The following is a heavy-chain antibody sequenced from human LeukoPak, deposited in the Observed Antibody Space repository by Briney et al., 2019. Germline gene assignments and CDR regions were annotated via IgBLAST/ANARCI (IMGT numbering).Heavy chain of an antibody. CDR2: IRGSGGST. J-gene: IGHJ3*02. D-gene: IGHD1-26*01. CDR3: AMGGLLRGAFDI. CDR1: GFTFSSYA. Sequence: GGSLRLSCAASGFTFSSYAMSWVRQAPGKGLEWVSAIRGSGGSTYYADSVKGRFTISRDNSKNTLYLQMNSLRAEDTAVYYCAMGGLLRGAFDIWGQGTMVTVSS. V-gene: IGHV3-23*01.